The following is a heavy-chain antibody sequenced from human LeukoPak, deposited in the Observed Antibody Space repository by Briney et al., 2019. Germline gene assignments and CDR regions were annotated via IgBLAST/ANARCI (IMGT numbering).Heavy chain of an antibody. CDR1: GFTFTSSA. J-gene: IGHJ6*03. Sequence: GASVKVSCKASGFTFTSSAVQWVRQARGQRLEWMGWIVVGSGNTNYAQKFQERVTITRDMSTSTAYMELSSLRSEDTAVYYCAADYSGWPFYYMDVWGKGTTVTVSS. CDR3: AADYSGWPFYYMDV. D-gene: IGHD6-19*01. V-gene: IGHV1-58*01. CDR2: IVVGSGNT.